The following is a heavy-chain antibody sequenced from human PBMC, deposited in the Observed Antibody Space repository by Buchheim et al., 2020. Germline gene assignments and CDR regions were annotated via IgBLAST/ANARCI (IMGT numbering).Heavy chain of an antibody. CDR3: ATGITMVRGVTKAGYYYYGMDV. V-gene: IGHV1-69*04. CDR1: GGTFSSYA. CDR2: IIPILGIA. J-gene: IGHJ6*02. Sequence: QVQLVQSGAEVKKPGSSVKVSCKASGGTFSSYAISWVRQAPGQGLEWMGRIIPILGIANYAQKFQGRVTITADKSTSTAYMELSSLRSEDTAVYYCATGITMVRGVTKAGYYYYGMDVWGQGTT. D-gene: IGHD3-10*01.